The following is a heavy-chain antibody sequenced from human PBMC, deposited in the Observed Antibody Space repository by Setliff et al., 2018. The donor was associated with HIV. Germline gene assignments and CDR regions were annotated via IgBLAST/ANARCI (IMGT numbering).Heavy chain of an antibody. CDR3: ARPSFGIGGGSIFDS. CDR2: IHHSGST. CDR1: GPSVSSSDYY. V-gene: IGHV4-39*01. J-gene: IGHJ4*02. D-gene: IGHD3-3*01. Sequence: SETLSLTCTVSGPSVSSSDYYWSWIRQPPGKGLEWIASIHHSGSTWYNPSLKSRVTISADMSKNQFFLKLLSMTAADTAVYYCARPSFGIGGGSIFDSWGQGTLVTVS.